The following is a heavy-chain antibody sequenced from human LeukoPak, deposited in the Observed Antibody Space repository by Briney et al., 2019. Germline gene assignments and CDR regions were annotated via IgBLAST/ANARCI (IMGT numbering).Heavy chain of an antibody. CDR1: GYSFSTYW. V-gene: IGHV5-51*01. Sequence: GESLKISCKGSGYSFSTYWIAWVRQMPGKGLEWMGIIYPGGSDTRYSPSFQGQFTISADKSISTAYLQWSSLKASDSAIYYCAGAAAGTAIDSWGQGTLVTVSS. J-gene: IGHJ4*02. CDR3: AGAAAGTAIDS. CDR2: IYPGGSDT. D-gene: IGHD6-13*01.